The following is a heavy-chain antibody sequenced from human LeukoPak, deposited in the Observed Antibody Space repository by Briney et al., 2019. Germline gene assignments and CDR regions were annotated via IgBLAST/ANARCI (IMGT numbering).Heavy chain of an antibody. V-gene: IGHV4-31*03. CDR3: AAGVVVAATLLY. Sequence: SQTLSLTCTVSGGSISSGGYYWSWIRQHPGKGLERIGYIYYSGSTYYNPSLKSRVTISVDTSKNQFPLKLSSVTAADTAVYYCAAGVVVAATLLYWGQGTLVTVSS. D-gene: IGHD2-15*01. CDR2: IYYSGST. J-gene: IGHJ4*02. CDR1: GGSISSGGYY.